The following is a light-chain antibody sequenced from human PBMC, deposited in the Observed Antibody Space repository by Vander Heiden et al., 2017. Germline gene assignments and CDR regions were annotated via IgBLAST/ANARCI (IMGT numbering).Light chain of an antibody. CDR2: GTS. CDR3: QQYSDWPRT. J-gene: IGKJ1*01. V-gene: IGKV3-15*01. Sequence: EIVMTPSPAILSASRGERATLSCRASRSVSANLAWYQQKPGQAPRLIIYGTSTRATGVPARFSGSGSGTQFILSISRLQSEDFALYYCQQYSDWPRTFGQGTKVEIK. CDR1: RSVSAN.